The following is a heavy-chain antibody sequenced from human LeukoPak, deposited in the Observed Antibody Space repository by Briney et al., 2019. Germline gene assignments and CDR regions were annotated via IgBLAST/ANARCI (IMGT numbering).Heavy chain of an antibody. CDR2: IYHSGST. D-gene: IGHD2-2*01. V-gene: IGHV4-38-2*01. Sequence: SETLSLTCAVSGYSISSGYYWGWIRQPPGKGLEWIGSIYHSGSTYYNPSLKSRVTISVDTSKNQFSLKLSSVTAADTAVYYCARAYIVVVPAATGVADYWGQGTLVTVSS. CDR1: GYSISSGYY. CDR3: ARAYIVVVPAATGVADY. J-gene: IGHJ4*02.